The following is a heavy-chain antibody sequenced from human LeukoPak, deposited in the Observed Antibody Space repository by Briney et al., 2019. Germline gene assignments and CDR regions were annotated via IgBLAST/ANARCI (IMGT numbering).Heavy chain of an antibody. CDR1: GGSVSSGSYY. V-gene: IGHV4-61*01. CDR3: ARDRGGRTTGLYDFWSGQNPAGWFDP. D-gene: IGHD3-3*01. J-gene: IGHJ5*02. CDR2: IYYSGST. Sequence: SETLSLTCTVSGGSVSSGSYYWSWIRQPPGKGLEWIGYIYYSGSTNYNPSLKSRVTISVDTSENQFSLKLSSVTAADTAVYYCARDRGGRTTGLYDFWSGQNPAGWFDPWGQGTLVTVSS.